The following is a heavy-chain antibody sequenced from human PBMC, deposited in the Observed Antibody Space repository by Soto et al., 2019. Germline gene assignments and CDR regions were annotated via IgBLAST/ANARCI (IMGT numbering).Heavy chain of an antibody. J-gene: IGHJ6*02. CDR2: TYYSGST. D-gene: IGHD3-10*01. CDR1: GGSISSGGYY. Sequence: PSETLSLTCTVSGGSISSGGYYWSWIRQHPXKGLEWIGYTYYSGSTYYNPSLKSRVTISVDTSKNQFSLKLSSVTAADTAVYYCARKYVDTMVRGDPYGMDVWGQGTTVTVSS. V-gene: IGHV4-31*03. CDR3: ARKYVDTMVRGDPYGMDV.